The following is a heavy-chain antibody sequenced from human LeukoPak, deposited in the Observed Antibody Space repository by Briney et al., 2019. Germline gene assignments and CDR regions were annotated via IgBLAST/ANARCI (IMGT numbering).Heavy chain of an antibody. Sequence: GESLKISCKGSGYSFTSYWIGWVRQMPGKGLEWMVIIYPGDSDTTYCPSFQGQVITSTDKSISTAYLQWSSLKASDTAMYYCARHLNYYGSGSYDYWGQGNLVTVSS. V-gene: IGHV5-51*01. D-gene: IGHD3-10*01. CDR1: GYSFTSYW. J-gene: IGHJ4*02. CDR2: IYPGDSDT. CDR3: ARHLNYYGSGSYDY.